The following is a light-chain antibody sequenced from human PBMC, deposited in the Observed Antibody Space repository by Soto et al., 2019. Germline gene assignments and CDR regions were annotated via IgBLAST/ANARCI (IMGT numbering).Light chain of an antibody. Sequence: EIVLTQSPGTLSLSPGERATLSCRASQGVSSSYLAWYQQKPGQPPRLLIYGASSRATGIPDRFSGSGSGTDFTRTITSPEPEEFAVYYCQHYRTSFGGGTKVEIK. CDR2: GAS. CDR3: QHYRTS. J-gene: IGKJ4*01. CDR1: QGVSSSY. V-gene: IGKV3-20*01.